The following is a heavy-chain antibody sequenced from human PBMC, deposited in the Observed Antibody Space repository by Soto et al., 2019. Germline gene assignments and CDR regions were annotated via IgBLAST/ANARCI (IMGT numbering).Heavy chain of an antibody. V-gene: IGHV3-33*01. Sequence: ESGGGVVQPGRSLRLSCAASGFTFSSYGMHWVRQAPGKGLEWVAVIWYDGSNKYYADSVKGRFTISRDNSKNTLYLQMNSLRAEDTAVYYCARYNWNSRAFDYWGQGTLVTVSS. CDR2: IWYDGSNK. D-gene: IGHD1-7*01. J-gene: IGHJ4*02. CDR1: GFTFSSYG. CDR3: ARYNWNSRAFDY.